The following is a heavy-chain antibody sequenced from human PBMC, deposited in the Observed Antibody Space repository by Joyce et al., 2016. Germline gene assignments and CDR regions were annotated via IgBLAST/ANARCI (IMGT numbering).Heavy chain of an antibody. CDR2: ISSSSDTI. Sequence: EVQLVESGGGLVQPGGSLRLSCAASGFTFSTYAMNWVRQAPGKGLEWVSYISSSSDTIYYADSVKCRFTISRDNAKNSLYLHMNSLRDEDTAVYYCARDLWLVPVSSYYFDYWGQGTLVTVSS. J-gene: IGHJ4*02. CDR1: GFTFSTYA. D-gene: IGHD6-19*01. V-gene: IGHV3-48*02. CDR3: ARDLWLVPVSSYYFDY.